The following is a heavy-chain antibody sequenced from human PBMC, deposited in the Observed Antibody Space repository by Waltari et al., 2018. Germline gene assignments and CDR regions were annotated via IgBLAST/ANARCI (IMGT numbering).Heavy chain of an antibody. D-gene: IGHD1-1*01. Sequence: QVQLVQSGAEVKKPGSSVKVSCKASGGTFSSYAISWVRQAPGQGLEWMGGIIPIFGTANYAQKFQGRVTITAEESTGTAYMELSSLRSEDTAVYYCASGEVLGRWLQLRDWFDPWGQGTLVTVSS. CDR2: IIPIFGTA. CDR1: GGTFSSYA. V-gene: IGHV1-69*12. J-gene: IGHJ5*02. CDR3: ASGEVLGRWLQLRDWFDP.